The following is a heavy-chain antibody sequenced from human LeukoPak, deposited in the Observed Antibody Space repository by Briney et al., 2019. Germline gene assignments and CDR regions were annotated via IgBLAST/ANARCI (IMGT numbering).Heavy chain of an antibody. Sequence: GGSLRLSCAASGFTFSDYYMSWIRQAPGKGLEWVSYISSSGSTIYYADSVKGRFTISRDNAKNTLYLQMNSLRAEDTAVYYCARGHRSGYYYYYYYMDVWGKGTTVTVSS. D-gene: IGHD6-25*01. J-gene: IGHJ6*03. CDR3: ARGHRSGYYYYYYYMDV. CDR2: ISSSGSTI. CDR1: GFTFSDYY. V-gene: IGHV3-11*04.